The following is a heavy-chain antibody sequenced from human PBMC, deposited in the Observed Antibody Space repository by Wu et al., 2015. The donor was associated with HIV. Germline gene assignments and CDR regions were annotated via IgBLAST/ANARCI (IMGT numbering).Heavy chain of an antibody. CDR1: GDSISSGGYY. CDR2: IYYNGMS. D-gene: IGHD3-16*02. J-gene: IGHJ4*02. V-gene: IGHV4-30-4*08. CDR3: ARAATVFIGFDY. Sequence: QVQLQESGPGLARPSQTLSLTCSVSGDSISSGGYYWNWIRQSPGKGLEWLGYIYYNGMSYYNPSVKSRLSLAVDTSTNQFSLNLTSVTAADTAVYYCARAATVFIGFDYWGQGTLVTVSP.